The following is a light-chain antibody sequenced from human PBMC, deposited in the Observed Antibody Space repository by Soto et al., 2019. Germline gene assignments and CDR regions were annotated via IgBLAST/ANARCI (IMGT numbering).Light chain of an antibody. CDR1: QSVGRK. J-gene: IGKJ1*01. CDR2: DAS. V-gene: IGKV3-15*01. CDR3: QQYDIWPPWT. Sequence: EIEMTQSPATLSVSPGERATLSCRSSQSVGRKLAWYQHKPCHAPRLLIYDASNRAMGVPARFSGSGSGTEFTLTISSLQSEDVAVYHCQQYDIWPPWTFGQGTKVQF.